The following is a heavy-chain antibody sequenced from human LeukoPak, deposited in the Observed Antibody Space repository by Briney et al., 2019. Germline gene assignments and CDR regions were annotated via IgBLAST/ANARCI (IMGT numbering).Heavy chain of an antibody. CDR3: ARENIVVVPAATDY. D-gene: IGHD2-2*01. Sequence: SETLSLTCAVYGGSFSGYYWSWIRQPPGKGLEWIGEINHSGSTNYNPSLKSRVTVSVDTSKNQFSLKLSSVTAADTAVYYCARENIVVVPAATDYWGQGTLVTVSS. J-gene: IGHJ4*02. V-gene: IGHV4-34*01. CDR1: GGSFSGYY. CDR2: INHSGST.